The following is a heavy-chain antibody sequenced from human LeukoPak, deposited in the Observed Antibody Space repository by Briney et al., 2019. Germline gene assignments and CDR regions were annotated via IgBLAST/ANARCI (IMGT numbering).Heavy chain of an antibody. CDR1: GCTFSSYG. Sequence: GRSLRLSCAASGCTFSSYGMHWVRQAPGKGLEWVAVIWYDGSNKYYADSVKGRFTIPRDNSKNTLYLQMNSLRAEDTAVYYCARDRFRDLYYFDYWGQGTLVTVSS. D-gene: IGHD5-24*01. CDR3: ARDRFRDLYYFDY. J-gene: IGHJ4*02. V-gene: IGHV3-33*01. CDR2: IWYDGSNK.